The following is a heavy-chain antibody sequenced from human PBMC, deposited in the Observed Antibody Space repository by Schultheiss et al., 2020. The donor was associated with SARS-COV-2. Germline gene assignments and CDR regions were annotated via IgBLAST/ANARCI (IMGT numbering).Heavy chain of an antibody. CDR3: ASSTNDYGDYWAFDI. CDR2: INHSGST. CDR1: GGSFSDHY. D-gene: IGHD4-17*01. Sequence: SETLSLTCAVYGGSFSDHYWSWIRQPPGKGLEWIGEINHSGSTNYNPSLKSRVTISVDTSKNQFSLKLSSVTAADTAVYYCASSTNDYGDYWAFDIWGQGTMVTVSS. J-gene: IGHJ3*02. V-gene: IGHV4-34*01.